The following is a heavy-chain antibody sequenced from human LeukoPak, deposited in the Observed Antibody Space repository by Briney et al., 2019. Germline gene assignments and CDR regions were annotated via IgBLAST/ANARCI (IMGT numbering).Heavy chain of an antibody. V-gene: IGHV1-46*01. CDR3: ARDLGLRGVTNWFDP. Sequence: GASVKVSCKASAYTFSTYLLHWVRQAPGQGLEWMGIIDPSGGSASYAQKFRGRVTMTRDTSTSTVYMELSSLRSEDTAVYYCARDLGLRGVTNWFDPWGQGTLVTVSS. J-gene: IGHJ5*02. D-gene: IGHD3-10*01. CDR2: IDPSGGSA. CDR1: AYTFSTYL.